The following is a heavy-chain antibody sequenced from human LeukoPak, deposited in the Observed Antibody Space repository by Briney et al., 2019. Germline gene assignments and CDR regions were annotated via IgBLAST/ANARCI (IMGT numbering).Heavy chain of an antibody. D-gene: IGHD6-13*01. CDR3: ASPAAAVSGDNY. Sequence: SETLSLTCAVYGGSFSGYYWSWIRQPPGKGLEWIGEINHSGSTNYNPSLKSRVTISVDTSKNQFSLKLSSVTAADTAVYYCASPAAAVSGDNYWGQGTLVTVSS. J-gene: IGHJ4*02. CDR1: GGSFSGYY. V-gene: IGHV4-34*01. CDR2: INHSGST.